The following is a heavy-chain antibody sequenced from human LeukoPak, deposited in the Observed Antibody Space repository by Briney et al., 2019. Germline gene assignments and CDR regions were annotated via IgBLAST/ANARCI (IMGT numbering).Heavy chain of an antibody. D-gene: IGHD3-16*01. J-gene: IGHJ3*02. CDR2: IYYNGST. CDR1: GGSISSSSYY. Sequence: SETLSLTCTVSGGSISSSSYYWGWIRQTPGKGLELIGYIYYNGSTNYNPSLKSRVTISIDTSKNQFSLKLSSVTAADTAVYYCARVWGGGGEEAFDIWGQGTMVTVSS. V-gene: IGHV4-61*05. CDR3: ARVWGGGGEEAFDI.